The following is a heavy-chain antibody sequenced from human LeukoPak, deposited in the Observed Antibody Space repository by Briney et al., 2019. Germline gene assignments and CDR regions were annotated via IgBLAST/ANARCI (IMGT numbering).Heavy chain of an antibody. CDR1: GGSISSYY. CDR3: ARVTFDYRVTGFDP. CDR2: IYYSGST. V-gene: IGHV4-59*01. J-gene: IGHJ5*02. Sequence: SSETLSLTCTVSGGSISSYYWSWIRQPPGKGLEWIGYIYYSGSTNYNPSLKSRVTISVDTSKNRFSLKLSSVTAADPAGYYCARVTFDYRVTGFDPGGQETLVTVSS. D-gene: IGHD2-21*02.